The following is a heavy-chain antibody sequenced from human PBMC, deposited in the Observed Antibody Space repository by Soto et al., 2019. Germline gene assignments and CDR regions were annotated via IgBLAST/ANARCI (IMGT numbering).Heavy chain of an antibody. CDR3: ARSGATVTTWDY. V-gene: IGHV4-39*01. CDR1: GCSISSSSYY. D-gene: IGHD4-17*01. CDR2: IYYSGST. Sequence: PSETLSLTCTVSGCSISSSSYYWGWIRQPPGKGLEWIGSIYYSGSTYYNPSLKSRVTISVDTSKNQFSLKLSSVTAADTAVYYCARSGATVTTWDYWGQGTLVTVSS. J-gene: IGHJ4*02.